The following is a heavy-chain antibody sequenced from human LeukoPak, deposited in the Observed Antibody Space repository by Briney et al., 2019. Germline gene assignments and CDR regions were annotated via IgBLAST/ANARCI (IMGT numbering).Heavy chain of an antibody. CDR1: GYTFTSYY. J-gene: IGHJ3*02. CDR3: ARGDTVTIDAFDI. CDR2: INPSGGST. V-gene: IGHV1-46*01. D-gene: IGHD4-11*01. Sequence: ASLKVSCRASGYTFTSYYMHWVRQPPGQGLEWMGIINPSGGSTSYAQKFQGRVTMSRDTSTSTVYMELSSLSSEDTAIYYCARGDTVTIDAFDIWGQATLVTVSS.